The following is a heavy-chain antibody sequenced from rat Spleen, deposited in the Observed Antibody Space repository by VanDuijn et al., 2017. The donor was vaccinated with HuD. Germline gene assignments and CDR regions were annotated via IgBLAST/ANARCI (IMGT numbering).Heavy chain of an antibody. V-gene: IGHV2S12*01. CDR3: TRSRGYPGIAFDY. J-gene: IGHJ2*01. CDR2: ISSGGHT. Sequence: QVQLKESGPGLVQPSQTLSLTCTVSGFSLTSNAVSWVRQPPGKGLEWIATISSGGHTYYNSALKSRLSISRDTSKSQVFLKLNSLQTEDTAIYYCTRSRGYPGIAFDYWGQGVMVTVSS. CDR1: GFSLTSNA. D-gene: IGHD1-4*01.